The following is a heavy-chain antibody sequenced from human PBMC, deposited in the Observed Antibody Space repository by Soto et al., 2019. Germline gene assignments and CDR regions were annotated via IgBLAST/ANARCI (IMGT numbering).Heavy chain of an antibody. V-gene: IGHV4-59*01. J-gene: IGHJ3*01. CDR2: ICYSGST. Sequence: QVQLQESGPGLVKPSETLSLTCTASNGSIINYYWSWIRQPPGKGLEWIGFICYSGSTNYNPYLTGRVSMSVDMSRNQHSLTLKSVTPTATAVYYCVCRLALATTTCAAFDVWGQGTMVTVSS. D-gene: IGHD1-26*01. CDR3: VCRLALATTTCAAFDV. CDR1: NGSIINYY.